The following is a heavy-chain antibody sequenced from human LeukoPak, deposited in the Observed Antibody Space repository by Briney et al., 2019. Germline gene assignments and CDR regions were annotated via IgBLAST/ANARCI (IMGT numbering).Heavy chain of an antibody. CDR3: ARGYSGVVPAAHPDF. J-gene: IGHJ4*02. CDR1: GYTFTTYA. D-gene: IGHD2-2*01. CDR2: ISVGDGNT. V-gene: IGHV1-3*01. Sequence: GASVKVSCKASGYTFTTYAIHWVRQAPGQGLQWMGWISVGDGNTNYSQKFQGRVTPTRDTSASTAYMELTSLISEDTAVYYCARGYSGVVPAAHPDFWGQGTPVTVSS.